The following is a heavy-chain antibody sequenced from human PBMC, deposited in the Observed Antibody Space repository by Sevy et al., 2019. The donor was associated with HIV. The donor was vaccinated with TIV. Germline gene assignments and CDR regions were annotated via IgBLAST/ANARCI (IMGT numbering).Heavy chain of an antibody. D-gene: IGHD2-15*01. CDR1: GFTVSSNY. J-gene: IGHJ5*02. CDR3: ARERFTLGYCSGGSCPS. CDR2: IYSGGST. V-gene: IGHV3-66*01. Sequence: GSLRLSCAASGFTVSSNYMSWVRQAPGKGLEWVSIIYSGGSTYYADSVKGRFTISRDNSKNTLYLQMNSLRAEDTAVYYCARERFTLGYCSGGSCPSWGQGTLVTVSS.